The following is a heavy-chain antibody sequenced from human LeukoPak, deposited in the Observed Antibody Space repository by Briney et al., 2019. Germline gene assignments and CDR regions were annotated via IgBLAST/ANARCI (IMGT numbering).Heavy chain of an antibody. CDR1: GFIFSSYE. CDR2: ISRSSSTI. J-gene: IGHJ4*02. CDR3: ASRPPHGDFLVFDY. V-gene: IGHV3-48*03. Sequence: PGRSLRLSCAASGFIFSSYEMNWVRQAPGKGLEWVSYISRSSSTIYYADSVKGRFTISRDNAKNSLYLQMNSLRAEDTAVYYCASRPPHGDFLVFDYWGQGTLVTVSS. D-gene: IGHD2-21*01.